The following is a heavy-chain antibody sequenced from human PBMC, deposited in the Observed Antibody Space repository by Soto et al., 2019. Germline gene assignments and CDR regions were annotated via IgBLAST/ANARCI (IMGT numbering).Heavy chain of an antibody. CDR1: GFTFSSYG. Sequence: GGSLRLSRAASGFTFSSYGMHWVRQAPGKGLEWVAVISYDGSNKYYADSVKGRFTISRDNSKNTLYLQMNSLRAEDTAVYYCAKDVGFLAARYYFDYWGQGTLVTVSS. V-gene: IGHV3-30*18. J-gene: IGHJ4*02. D-gene: IGHD3-10*01. CDR2: ISYDGSNK. CDR3: AKDVGFLAARYYFDY.